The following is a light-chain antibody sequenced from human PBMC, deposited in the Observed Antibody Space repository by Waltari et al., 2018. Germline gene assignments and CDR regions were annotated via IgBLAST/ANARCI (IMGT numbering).Light chain of an antibody. Sequence: EIVLTQSPGTLSLSPGERATLPSRASQSVSSNYLAWHQQKSGQAPRRLLYCASSRATGIPGMFSGSASTTDFPLTISRLEHEDFAVYCCQQYGSSPRTFGQGTKVEIK. CDR1: QSVSSNY. CDR2: CAS. V-gene: IGKV3-20*01. J-gene: IGKJ1*01. CDR3: QQYGSSPRT.